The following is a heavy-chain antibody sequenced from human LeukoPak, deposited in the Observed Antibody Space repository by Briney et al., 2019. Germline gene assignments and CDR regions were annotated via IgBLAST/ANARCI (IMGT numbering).Heavy chain of an antibody. Sequence: SETLSLTCTVSGGSISSSSYYWGWIRQPPGTGLEWIGSIYYSGSTYYNPSLKSRVTISVDTSKNQFSLKLSSVTAADTAVYYCARQMGATITFADYWGQGTLVTVSS. J-gene: IGHJ4*02. CDR2: IYYSGST. CDR3: ARQMGATITFADY. CDR1: GGSISSSSYY. V-gene: IGHV4-39*01. D-gene: IGHD1-26*01.